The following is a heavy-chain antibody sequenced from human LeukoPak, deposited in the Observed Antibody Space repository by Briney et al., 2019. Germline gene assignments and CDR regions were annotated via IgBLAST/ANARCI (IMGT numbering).Heavy chain of an antibody. CDR2: IKQDGSEK. V-gene: IGHV3-7*01. D-gene: IGHD6-13*01. J-gene: IGHJ3*02. Sequence: GGSLRLSCAASGFTFSSYWMSWVRQAPGKGLEWVANIKQDGSEKYYVDSVKGRFTISRDNAKNSLYLQMNSLRAEDTAVYYCARVSRYSSSWYGIAGSGFDIWGQGTMVTVSS. CDR3: ARVSRYSSSWYGIAGSGFDI. CDR1: GFTFSSYW.